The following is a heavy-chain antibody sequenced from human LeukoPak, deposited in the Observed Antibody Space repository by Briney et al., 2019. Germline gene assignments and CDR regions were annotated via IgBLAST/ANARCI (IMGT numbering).Heavy chain of an antibody. CDR2: IHTSGTT. CDR3: ARDGDGGGYPDY. J-gene: IGHJ4*02. V-gene: IGHV4-39*07. D-gene: IGHD3-22*01. CDR1: GASLTSTGSY. Sequence: SETLSLTCTVAGASLTSTGSYWGWIRQSPGKGLEWVGSIHTSGTTNYNPSLKSRVTLSLDTSNNQLSLTVTSVTAADTAVYFCARDGDGGGYPDYWGQGTLVTVSS.